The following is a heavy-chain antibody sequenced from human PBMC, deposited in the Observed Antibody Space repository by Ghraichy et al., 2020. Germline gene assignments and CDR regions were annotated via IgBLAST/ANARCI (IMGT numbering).Heavy chain of an antibody. CDR2: IYSDGKT. J-gene: IGHJ4*02. V-gene: IGHV3-53*01. D-gene: IGHD1-26*01. CDR3: VRQTSRSTTFHF. Sequence: GGSLRLSCAVSGFTVSSSFISWVRQAPGKGLDWVSAIYSDGKTYYADSVKGRFTVSRDNSKNTVYLQMGNLRAEDTAVYHCVRQTSRSTTFHFWGQGTLVAVSS. CDR1: GFTVSSSF.